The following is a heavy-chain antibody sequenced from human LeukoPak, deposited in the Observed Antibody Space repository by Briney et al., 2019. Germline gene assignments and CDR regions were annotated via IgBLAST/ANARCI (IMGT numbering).Heavy chain of an antibody. V-gene: IGHV3-23*01. CDR3: AKSGRDIVVVPAPVNF. CDR1: GFTLSTYG. D-gene: IGHD2-2*01. Sequence: GGSLRLSCAASGFTLSTYGMSWVRQAPGKGLEWVSSISGSGGSTYYADSVKGRFTISRDTSKNTMYLQMNSLRAEDTAMYYCAKSGRDIVVVPAPVNFWGQGTLVTVSS. J-gene: IGHJ4*02. CDR2: ISGSGGST.